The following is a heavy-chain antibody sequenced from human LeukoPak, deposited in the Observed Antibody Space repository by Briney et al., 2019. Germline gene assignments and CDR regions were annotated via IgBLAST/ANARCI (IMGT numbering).Heavy chain of an antibody. V-gene: IGHV3-21*01. J-gene: IGHJ4*02. Sequence: GGSLRLSCAASGFTFGSYSMNWVRQAPGKGLEWVSSISSSSSYIYYADSVKGRFTISRDNAKNSLYLQMNSLRAEDTAVYYCARDPLAYDSSGYPPFIDYWGQGTLVTVSS. D-gene: IGHD3-22*01. CDR2: ISSSSSYI. CDR1: GFTFGSYS. CDR3: ARDPLAYDSSGYPPFIDY.